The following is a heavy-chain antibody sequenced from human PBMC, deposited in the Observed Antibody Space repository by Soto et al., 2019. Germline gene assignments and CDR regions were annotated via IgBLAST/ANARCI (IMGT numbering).Heavy chain of an antibody. CDR3: ARASGVYDFWSGYYDY. CDR2: IYYSGST. CDR1: GGSISSYY. J-gene: IGHJ4*02. D-gene: IGHD3-3*01. Sequence: SETLSLTCTVSGGSISSYYWSWIRQPPGKGLEWIGYIYYSGSTNYNPALKSRVTISVDTSKNQFSLKLSSVTAAVTAVYYCARASGVYDFWSGYYDYWGQGTVVTVSS. V-gene: IGHV4-59*01.